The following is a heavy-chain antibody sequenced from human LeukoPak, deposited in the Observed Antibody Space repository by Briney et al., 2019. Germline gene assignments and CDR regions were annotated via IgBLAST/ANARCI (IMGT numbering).Heavy chain of an antibody. CDR1: GFTFSSYA. CDR2: ISGSGGST. Sequence: GGSLRLSCGASGFTFSSYAMSLVRQAPGRGLEWVSGISGSGGSTYYADSVKGRFTISRDNSKNTLYLQMNSLRAEDTAVYYCSKDCLGYSSSWYSYWGQGTLVTVSS. V-gene: IGHV3-23*01. J-gene: IGHJ4*02. CDR3: SKDCLGYSSSWYSY. D-gene: IGHD6-13*01.